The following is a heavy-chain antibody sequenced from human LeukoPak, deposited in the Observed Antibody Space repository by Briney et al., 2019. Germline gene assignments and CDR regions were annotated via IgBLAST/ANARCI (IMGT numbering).Heavy chain of an antibody. CDR1: GGSISSSSYY. Sequence: SETLSLTCTVSGGSISSSSYYWGWIRQPPGKGLEWIGSIYYSGSTYYNPSLKSRVTISVDTSKNQFSLKLSSVTAADTAVYYCARQFSSSFLDYWGQGTLVTVSS. J-gene: IGHJ4*02. V-gene: IGHV4-39*01. CDR2: IYYSGST. D-gene: IGHD6-13*01. CDR3: ARQFSSSFLDY.